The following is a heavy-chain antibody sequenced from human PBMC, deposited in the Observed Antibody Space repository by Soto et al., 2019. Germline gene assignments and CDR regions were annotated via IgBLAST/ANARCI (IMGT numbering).Heavy chain of an antibody. J-gene: IGHJ6*02. V-gene: IGHV4-59*01. CDR2: IHYTGAT. Sequence: KTSETLSLTCNVSGGSISRSYWLWIRQPPGKRLEWIGYIHYTGATRYSPSLKSRVTMSVDTSKNQISLKLTSVTAADTAVYYCARGGEAVAGYDYSGLHVWGRGTTVTVSS. CDR3: ARGGEAVAGYDYSGLHV. CDR1: GGSISRSY. D-gene: IGHD6-19*01.